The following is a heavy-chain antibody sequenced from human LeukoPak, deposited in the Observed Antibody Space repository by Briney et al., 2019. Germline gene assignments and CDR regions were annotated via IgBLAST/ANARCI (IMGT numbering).Heavy chain of an antibody. CDR1: GGSFSGYY. CDR3: ARAVAYGIDTGYFDY. Sequence: SSETLSLTCAVYGGSFSGYYWSWIRQPPGKGLEWIGYIYYSGSTNYNPSLKSRVTISVDTSKNQFSLNLNSVTAADTAVYYCARAVAYGIDTGYFDYWGQGTLVTVSS. CDR2: IYYSGST. J-gene: IGHJ4*02. V-gene: IGHV4-59*01. D-gene: IGHD2-8*02.